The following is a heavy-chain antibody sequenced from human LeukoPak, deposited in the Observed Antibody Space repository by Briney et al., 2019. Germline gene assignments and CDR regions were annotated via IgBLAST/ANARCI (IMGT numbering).Heavy chain of an antibody. CDR3: ARVGAGDTYCFAY. V-gene: IGHV4-30-4*01. CDR2: IYYSGTT. Sequence: SETLSLTCTVSGGSISGIPYYWNWFRQPPGKGLEWIGYIYYSGTTSYNPSLKSRLTMSLDTSKNQFSLKLSSVTAADTAVYYCARVGAGDTYCFAYWGQGTLVTVSS. CDR1: GGSISGIPYY. D-gene: IGHD3-10*01. J-gene: IGHJ4*02.